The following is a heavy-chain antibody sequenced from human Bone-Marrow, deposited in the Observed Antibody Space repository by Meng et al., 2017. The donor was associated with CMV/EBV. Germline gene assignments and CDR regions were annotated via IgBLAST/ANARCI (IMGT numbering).Heavy chain of an antibody. CDR2: IYYGGST. Sequence: LTCIVSGGSISSSLYHWGWIRQPPGKGLEWIGNIYYGGSTYYNPSLNSRVTISVDTSKNLFSLDLRSVTAADTAVYYCARFQGYFDYWGQGTLVTVSS. CDR3: ARFQGYFDY. J-gene: IGHJ4*02. V-gene: IGHV4-39*07. CDR1: GGSISSSLYH.